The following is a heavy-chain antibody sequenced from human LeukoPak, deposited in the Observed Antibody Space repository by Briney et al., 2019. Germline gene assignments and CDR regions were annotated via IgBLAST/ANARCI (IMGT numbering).Heavy chain of an antibody. CDR1: GGSISSGGYY. CDR2: IYHSGST. J-gene: IGHJ5*02. D-gene: IGHD2-15*01. CDR3: ARNYCSGGSCYSKNWFDP. Sequence: PSQTLSLTCTVSGGSISSGGYYWSWIRQHPGKGLEWIGYIYHSGSTYYNPSLKSRVTISVDTSKNQFSLKLSSVTAADTAVYYCARNYCSGGSCYSKNWFDPWGQGTLVTVSS. V-gene: IGHV4-31*03.